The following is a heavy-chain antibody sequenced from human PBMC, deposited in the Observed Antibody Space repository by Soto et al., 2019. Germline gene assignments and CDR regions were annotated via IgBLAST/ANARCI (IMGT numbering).Heavy chain of an antibody. V-gene: IGHV4-59*13. CDR3: VRAVYDSSGYVHVDY. D-gene: IGHD3-22*01. J-gene: IGHJ4*02. Sequence: PSETLSLTCTVSGGSISSYYWSWIRQPPGKGLEWIGYIYYSGSTNYNPSLKSRVTISVDTSKNQFSLKLSSVTAAVTVVYYCVRAVYDSSGYVHVDYWGQGTLVTVSS. CDR2: IYYSGST. CDR1: GGSISSYY.